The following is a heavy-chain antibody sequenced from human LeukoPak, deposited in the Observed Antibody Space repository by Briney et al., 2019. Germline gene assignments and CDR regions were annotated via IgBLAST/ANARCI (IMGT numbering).Heavy chain of an antibody. Sequence: GGSLRLSCAASGFTFRNYGMSWVRQAPGKGLEWVSSFSDSGDSTHYADSVKGRFTISRDNSENTLYLQMNSLKAEDTAVYYCTRFVSGYYRYWGQGTLVTVSS. V-gene: IGHV3-23*01. CDR1: GFTFRNYG. D-gene: IGHD3-3*01. J-gene: IGHJ4*02. CDR2: FSDSGDST. CDR3: TRFVSGYYRY.